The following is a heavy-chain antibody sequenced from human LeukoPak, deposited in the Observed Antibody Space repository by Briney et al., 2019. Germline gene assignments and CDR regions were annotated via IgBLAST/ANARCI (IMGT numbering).Heavy chain of an antibody. Sequence: SETLSLTCTVSGYSISSGYYWGWIRQPPGKGLEWIGSIYHSGSTYYNPSLKSRVTISVDTSKNQFSLKLSSVTAADTAVYYCARKGPYSSSWEPTYYFDYWGQGTLVTVSS. V-gene: IGHV4-38-2*02. CDR2: IYHSGST. J-gene: IGHJ4*02. CDR3: ARKGPYSSSWEPTYYFDY. D-gene: IGHD6-13*01. CDR1: GYSISSGYY.